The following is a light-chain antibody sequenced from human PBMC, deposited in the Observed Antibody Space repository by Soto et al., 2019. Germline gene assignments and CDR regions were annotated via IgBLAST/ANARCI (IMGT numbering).Light chain of an antibody. Sequence: EIVLTQSPGTLSLSPGERATLSCRASQSVSSSYLAWYQQKPGQAPRLLIYDASTRATGIPARFSGSGSGTEFILTISSLQSEDFAVYYCQQYSKWPLTFGGGTKVDI. CDR2: DAS. CDR1: QSVSSSY. CDR3: QQYSKWPLT. J-gene: IGKJ4*01. V-gene: IGKV3-15*01.